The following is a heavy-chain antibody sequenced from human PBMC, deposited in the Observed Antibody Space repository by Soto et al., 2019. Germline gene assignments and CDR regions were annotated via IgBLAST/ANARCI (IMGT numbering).Heavy chain of an antibody. J-gene: IGHJ5*02. CDR1: GYTFTSYD. D-gene: IGHD3-3*01. CDR2: MNPNSGNT. CDR3: ARRGRITIFGVVRRGWFDP. V-gene: IGHV1-8*01. Sequence: ASVKVSCKASGYTFTSYDINWVRQATGQGLEWMGWMNPNSGNTGYAQKFQGRVTMTRNTSISTAYMELSSLRSEDTAVYYCARRGRITIFGVVRRGWFDPWGQGTLVTVS.